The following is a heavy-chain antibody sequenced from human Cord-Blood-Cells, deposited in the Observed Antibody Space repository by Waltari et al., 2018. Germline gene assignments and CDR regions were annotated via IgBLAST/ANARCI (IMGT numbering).Heavy chain of an antibody. J-gene: IGHJ4*02. CDR1: GGSFSGYY. CDR3: ARGFNWGSDYFDY. Sequence: QVQLQQWCAGLLKPSETLSLTCAVYGGSFSGYYWSWIRQPPGKGLEWIGEINHSGSTNYNPSLKSRVTISVDTSKNQFSLKLSSVTTADTAVYYCARGFNWGSDYFDYWGQGTLVTVSS. V-gene: IGHV4-34*01. D-gene: IGHD7-27*01. CDR2: INHSGST.